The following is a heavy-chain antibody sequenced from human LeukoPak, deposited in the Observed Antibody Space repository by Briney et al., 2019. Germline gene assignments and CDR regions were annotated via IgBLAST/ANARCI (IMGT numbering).Heavy chain of an antibody. V-gene: IGHV5-51*01. CDR1: GYSFTSYW. J-gene: IGHJ6*02. CDR3: ARKIGYCSSTSCSDYYYYGMDV. CDR2: IYPGDSDT. Sequence: GESLKISCKGSGYSFTSYWIGWVRQIPGKGLEGMGIIYPGDSDTRYSPSFQGQVTISADKSISTAYLQWSSLKASDTAMYYCARKIGYCSSTSCSDYYYYGMDVWGQGTTVTVSS. D-gene: IGHD2-2*01.